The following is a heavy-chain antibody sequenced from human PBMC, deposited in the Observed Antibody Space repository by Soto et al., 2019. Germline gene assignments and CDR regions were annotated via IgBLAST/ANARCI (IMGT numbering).Heavy chain of an antibody. CDR2: ISGSGGST. Sequence: GSLRLSCAASGFTFSSYAMSWVRQAPGKGLEWVSAISGSGGSTYYADSVKGRFTISRDNSKNTLYLQMNSLRAEDTAVYYCAIVLRYFDWLPLPGYWGQGALVTVSS. V-gene: IGHV3-23*01. CDR1: GFTFSSYA. J-gene: IGHJ4*02. CDR3: AIVLRYFDWLPLPGY. D-gene: IGHD3-9*01.